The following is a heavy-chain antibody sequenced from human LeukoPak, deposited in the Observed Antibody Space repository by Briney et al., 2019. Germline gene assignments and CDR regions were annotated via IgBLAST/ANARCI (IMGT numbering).Heavy chain of an antibody. CDR2: ISGSSTYI. CDR3: AREGLTVVTAMDV. D-gene: IGHD3-22*01. CDR1: GFTVSSNY. Sequence: GGSLRLSCAASGFTVSSNYMSWVRQAPGTGLEWVSSISGSSTYISYVDSVKGRFTVSRDNVKNSLYLQMNDLRAEDTAVYYCAREGLTVVTAMDVWGKGTTVTVSS. V-gene: IGHV3-21*01. J-gene: IGHJ6*03.